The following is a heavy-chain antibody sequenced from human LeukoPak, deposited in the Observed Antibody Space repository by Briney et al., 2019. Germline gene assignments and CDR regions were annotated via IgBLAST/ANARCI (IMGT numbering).Heavy chain of an antibody. V-gene: IGHV1-18*04. CDR3: ARDRVFDGRDSSWLFWFDP. CDR2: ISGYNGNT. CDR1: GYTLASYG. D-gene: IGHD6-13*01. J-gene: IGHJ5*02. Sequence: AASVNVSCKASGYTLASYGITWVRQAPGQGLEWMGWISGYNGNTKYAQRLQGRVTMTTDTSTSTAYMELRSLRSDDTAVYYCARDRVFDGRDSSWLFWFDPWGQGTLVTVSS.